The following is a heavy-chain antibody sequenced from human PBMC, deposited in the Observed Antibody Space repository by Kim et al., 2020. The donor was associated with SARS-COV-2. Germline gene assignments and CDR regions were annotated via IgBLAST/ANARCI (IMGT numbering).Heavy chain of an antibody. V-gene: IGHV4-39*01. CDR1: GGSISSSSYY. CDR2: IYYSGST. CDR3: ARHQLHSSWYPRGYYFDY. D-gene: IGHD6-13*01. J-gene: IGHJ4*02. Sequence: SETLSLTCTVSGGSISSSSYYWGWIRQPPGKGLEWIGSIYYSGSTYYNPSLKSRVTISVDTSKNQFSLKLSSVTAADTAVYYCARHQLHSSWYPRGYYFDYWGQGTLVTVSS.